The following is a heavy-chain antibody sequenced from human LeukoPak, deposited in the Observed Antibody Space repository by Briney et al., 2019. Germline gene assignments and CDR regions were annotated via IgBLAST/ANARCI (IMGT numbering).Heavy chain of an antibody. J-gene: IGHJ4*02. CDR2: ISPNNGDT. Sequence: ASVKVSCKASGYSFTNYDISWVRQAPGQGLEWMGWISPNNGDTEYAQKLQGRLTMTTDTSTNTAYMELRSLRSDDTAVYYCVRDPTTGSLSFDYWGQGTLVTVSS. CDR1: GYSFTNYD. V-gene: IGHV1-18*01. CDR3: VRDPTTGSLSFDY. D-gene: IGHD4-17*01.